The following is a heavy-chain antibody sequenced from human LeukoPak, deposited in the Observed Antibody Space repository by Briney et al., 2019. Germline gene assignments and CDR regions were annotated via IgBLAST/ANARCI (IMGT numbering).Heavy chain of an antibody. CDR2: ISGSGGST. CDR1: GFTFSSYA. J-gene: IGHJ4*02. V-gene: IGHV3-23*01. D-gene: IGHD2-15*01. CDR3: ARDLGYCSGGACYTVLDY. Sequence: GGSLRLSCAASGFTFSSYAMGWVRQAPGKGLEWVSAISGSGGSTYYADSVKGRFTISRDNSKNTLYLQMNSLRAEDTAVYYCARDLGYCSGGACYTVLDYWGQGTLVTVSP.